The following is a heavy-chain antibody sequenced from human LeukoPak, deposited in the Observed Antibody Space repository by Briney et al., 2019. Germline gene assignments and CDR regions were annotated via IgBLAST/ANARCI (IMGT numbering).Heavy chain of an antibody. CDR3: ARETTVTFPDVFDM. V-gene: IGHV3-30*07. Sequence: GGSLRLSCAASGFTFSDYAMHWVRQAPGKGLEWVAIISDDGIKKYYADSKKGRFTISRDNSKNTLYLQVNGLRAEDTAAYYCARETTVTFPDVFDMWGQATMGTVSS. J-gene: IGHJ3*02. CDR1: GFTFSDYA. D-gene: IGHD4-17*01. CDR2: ISDDGIKK.